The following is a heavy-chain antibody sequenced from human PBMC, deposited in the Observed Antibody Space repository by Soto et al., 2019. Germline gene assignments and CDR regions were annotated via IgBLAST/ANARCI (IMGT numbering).Heavy chain of an antibody. J-gene: IGHJ4*02. CDR1: GFTFTRYS. CDR2: ISSTTNYI. CDR3: ARESEDLTSNFDY. V-gene: IGHV3-21*06. Sequence: GPLRLSCAAPGFTFTRYSMNWVRQAPGKGLEWVSSISSTTNYIYYGDSMKGRFTISRDNAKNSLYLEMNSLRAEDTAVYYRARESEDLTSNFDYWGQGTLVTVSS.